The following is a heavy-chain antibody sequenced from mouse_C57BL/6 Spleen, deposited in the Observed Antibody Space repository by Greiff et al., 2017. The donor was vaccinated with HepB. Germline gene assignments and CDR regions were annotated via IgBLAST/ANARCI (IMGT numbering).Heavy chain of an antibody. CDR2: ISSGSSTI. D-gene: IGHD1-1*01. V-gene: IGHV5-17*01. J-gene: IGHJ1*03. CDR1: GFTFSDYG. CDR3: ARRGVTTVVATPYWYFDV. Sequence: EVNVVESGGGLVKPGGSLKLSCAASGFTFSDYGMHWVRQAPEKGLEWVAYISSGSSTIYYADTVKGRFTISRDNAKNTLFLQMTSLRSEDTAMYYCARRGVTTVVATPYWYFDVWGTGTTVTVSS.